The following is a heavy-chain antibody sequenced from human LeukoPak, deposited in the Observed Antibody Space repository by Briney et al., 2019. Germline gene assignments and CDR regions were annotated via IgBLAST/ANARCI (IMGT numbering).Heavy chain of an antibody. Sequence: GGSLRLSCAASGFTFSNYAMSWFRQGPGKGLEWVSSIIHSGGSTYYADSVKGRFTISRDNSKNTLYLQMNSLRAEDTAVYYCAKVYFYGMDVWGQGTTVTVSS. CDR1: GFTFSNYA. CDR2: IIHSGGST. CDR3: AKVYFYGMDV. J-gene: IGHJ6*02. V-gene: IGHV3-23*01.